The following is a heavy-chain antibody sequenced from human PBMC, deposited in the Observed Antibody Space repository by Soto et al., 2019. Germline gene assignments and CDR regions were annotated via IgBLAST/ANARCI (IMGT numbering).Heavy chain of an antibody. Sequence: GGSLRLSCAASGFTFSSYWMHWVRQAPGKGLVWVSRINSDGSSTSYADSVKGRFTISRDNAKNTLYLQMNSLRAEDTAVYYCARDGDGDYDYYYYGMDVWGQGTTVTVSS. CDR2: INSDGSST. J-gene: IGHJ6*02. V-gene: IGHV3-74*01. CDR1: GFTFSSYW. D-gene: IGHD4-17*01. CDR3: ARDGDGDYDYYYYGMDV.